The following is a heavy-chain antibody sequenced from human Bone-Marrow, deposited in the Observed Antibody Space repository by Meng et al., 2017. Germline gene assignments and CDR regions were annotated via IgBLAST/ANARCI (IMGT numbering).Heavy chain of an antibody. D-gene: IGHD4-23*01. CDR2: INHSGST. CDR3: ARGVASPIFSTVVTPAFDY. V-gene: IGHV4-34*01. Sequence: QGRLMRWGPGWFKPSEPLSPPCAVYGGSFSGYYWSWIRQPPGKGLEWIGEINHSGSTNYNPSLKSRVTISVDTSKNQFSLKLSSVTAADTAVYYCARGVASPIFSTVVTPAFDYWGQGTLVTVSS. J-gene: IGHJ4*02. CDR1: GGSFSGYY.